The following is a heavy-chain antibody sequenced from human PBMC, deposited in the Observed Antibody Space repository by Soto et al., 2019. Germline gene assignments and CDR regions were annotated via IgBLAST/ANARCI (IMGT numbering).Heavy chain of an antibody. Sequence: QVQLVQSGAEVKKPGASVKVSCKASGYTFTGYYMHWVRQAPGQGLEWMGWINPNSGGTNYAQKFQGWVTMTRDTSIRTAYMELSRLRSDDTAVYYCARGPGDYDSSGYCYFDYWGQGTLVTVSS. CDR3: ARGPGDYDSSGYCYFDY. V-gene: IGHV1-2*04. J-gene: IGHJ4*02. CDR1: GYTFTGYY. CDR2: INPNSGGT. D-gene: IGHD3-22*01.